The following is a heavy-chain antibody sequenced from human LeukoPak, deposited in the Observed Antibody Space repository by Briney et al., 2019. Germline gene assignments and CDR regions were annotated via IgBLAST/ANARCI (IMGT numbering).Heavy chain of an antibody. Sequence: PGGSLRLSCAASGFTFSYYSMNWVRQAPGKGLEWVSVIYSGGSTYYADSVKGRFTISRDNSKNTLYLQMNSLRAEDTAVYYCARDLVHSAPATVTTNYWGQGTLVTVSS. CDR3: ARDLVHSAPATVTTNY. V-gene: IGHV3-66*02. CDR2: IYSGGST. J-gene: IGHJ4*02. CDR1: GFTFSYYS. D-gene: IGHD4-11*01.